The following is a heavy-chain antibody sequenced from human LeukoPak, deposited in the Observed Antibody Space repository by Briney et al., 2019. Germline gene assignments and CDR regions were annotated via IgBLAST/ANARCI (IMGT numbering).Heavy chain of an antibody. CDR3: ATGRNYYDSSGYHQYFQH. J-gene: IGHJ1*01. Sequence: ASVKVSCKASGYTFTSSDINWVRQATGQGLEWMGWMNPNSGNTGYAQKFQGRVTMTRNTSISTVYMELSSLRSEDTAVYYCATGRNYYDSSGYHQYFQHWGQGTLVTVSS. D-gene: IGHD3-22*01. CDR2: MNPNSGNT. CDR1: GYTFTSSD. V-gene: IGHV1-8*01.